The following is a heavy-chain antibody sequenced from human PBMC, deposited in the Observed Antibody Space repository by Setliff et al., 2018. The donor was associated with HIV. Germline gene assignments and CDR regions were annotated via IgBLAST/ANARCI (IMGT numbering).Heavy chain of an antibody. J-gene: IGHJ4*02. CDR3: ARTHRYCSGNSCSKVSFDS. CDR2: VHISGSV. CDR1: GGSVSRSDYY. V-gene: IGHV4-61*10. D-gene: IGHD2-2*01. Sequence: SETLSLTCTVSGGSVSRSDYYWSWIRQPAGGGLEWIGRVHISGSVNYNPSLRSRVSISIDTSKNQCSLKLPSVTAADTAVYYCARTHRYCSGNSCSKVSFDSWGQGALVTVSS.